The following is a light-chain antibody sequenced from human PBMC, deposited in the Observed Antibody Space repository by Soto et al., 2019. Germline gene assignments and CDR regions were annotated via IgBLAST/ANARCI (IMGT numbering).Light chain of an antibody. CDR1: QSVRSY. Sequence: EIVLTQSPATLSLSPGERATLSCRASQSVRSYLAWYQQKPGQAPRLLIYDASNRATGIPARFSGSGSGTDFTLTTSSIEPEDFAVYYCQQRSNWPLITFGQGTLLEVK. V-gene: IGKV3-11*01. J-gene: IGKJ5*01. CDR3: QQRSNWPLIT. CDR2: DAS.